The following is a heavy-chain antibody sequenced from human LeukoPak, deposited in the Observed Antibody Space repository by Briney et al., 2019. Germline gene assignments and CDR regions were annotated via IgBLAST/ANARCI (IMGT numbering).Heavy chain of an antibody. D-gene: IGHD1-26*01. Sequence: PGGSLRLSCAASGFTFSSYSLTWVRQAPGKGLEWVSYITSSGDTAAYADSVKGRFTSSRDYAKNSLYLQMNSLRAEDTAVYYCARVARGNYYHFDSWGQGTPVTVSS. V-gene: IGHV3-48*04. CDR2: ITSSGDTA. CDR1: GFTFSSYS. CDR3: ARVARGNYYHFDS. J-gene: IGHJ4*02.